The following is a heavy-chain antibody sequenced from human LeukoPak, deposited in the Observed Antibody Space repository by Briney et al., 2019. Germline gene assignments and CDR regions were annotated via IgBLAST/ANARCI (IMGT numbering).Heavy chain of an antibody. J-gene: IGHJ4*02. CDR2: INWNGGST. CDR3: ARGGNYDFWSGYWVLDY. CDR1: GFTFDDYG. Sequence: GGSLRLSCAASGFTFDDYGMSWVRQAPGKGLEWVSGINWNGGSTGYADSVKGRFTIYRDNAKNSLYLQMNSLRAEDTALYYCARGGNYDFWSGYWVLDYWGQGTLVTVSS. V-gene: IGHV3-20*04. D-gene: IGHD3-3*01.